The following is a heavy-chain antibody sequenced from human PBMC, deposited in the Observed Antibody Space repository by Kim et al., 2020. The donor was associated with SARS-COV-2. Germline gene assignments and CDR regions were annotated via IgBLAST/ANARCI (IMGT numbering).Heavy chain of an antibody. CDR2: IIPILGIA. J-gene: IGHJ4*02. V-gene: IGHV1-69*02. D-gene: IGHD2-15*01. Sequence: SVKVSCKASGGTFSSYTISWVRQAPGQGLEWMGRIIPILGIANYAQKFQGRVTITADKSTSTAYMELSSLRSEDTAVYYCARGYCSGGSCHLYFDYWGQGTLVTVSS. CDR1: GGTFSSYT. CDR3: ARGYCSGGSCHLYFDY.